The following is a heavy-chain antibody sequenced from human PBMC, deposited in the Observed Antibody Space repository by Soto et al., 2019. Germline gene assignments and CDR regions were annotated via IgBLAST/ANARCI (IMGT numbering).Heavy chain of an antibody. V-gene: IGHV1-24*01. CDR1: GYTLTELS. Sequence: ASVKVACKVSGYTLTELSMHWVRQAPGKGLEWMGGFDPEDGETIYAQKFQGRVTMTEDTSTDTAYMELSSLRSEDTALYYCARDTTYDFWSGACDIWGQGTMVTVSS. J-gene: IGHJ3*02. CDR2: FDPEDGET. D-gene: IGHD3-3*01. CDR3: ARDTTYDFWSGACDI.